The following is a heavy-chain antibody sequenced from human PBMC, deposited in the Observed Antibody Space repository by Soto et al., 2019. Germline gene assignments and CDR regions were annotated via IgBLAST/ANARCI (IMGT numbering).Heavy chain of an antibody. CDR3: ARDIGVAGAGRYSYYCGMDC. Sequence: SVKVSCKASGGTFSSYAISWVRQAPGQGLEWMGGIIPIFGTANYAQKFQGRVTITADKSTSTAYMELSSLRSEDTAVYSCARDIGVAGAGRYSYYCGMDCWGQGTRVIVSS. D-gene: IGHD3-3*01. CDR1: GGTFSSYA. J-gene: IGHJ6*01. V-gene: IGHV1-69*06. CDR2: IIPIFGTA.